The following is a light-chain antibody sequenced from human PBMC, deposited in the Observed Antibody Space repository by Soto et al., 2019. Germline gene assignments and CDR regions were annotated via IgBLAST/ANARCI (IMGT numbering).Light chain of an antibody. CDR3: SSYTSSSTPDV. Sequence: QSALTQPASVSGSPGQSITISCTGTSSDVGDYNYVSWYQQHPGKAPKLMIYDVSNRPSGVSNRFSGSKSGNTASLTISGLQAEDEADYYCSSYTSSSTPDVFGTGTKLTVL. CDR1: SSDVGDYNY. V-gene: IGLV2-14*01. CDR2: DVS. J-gene: IGLJ1*01.